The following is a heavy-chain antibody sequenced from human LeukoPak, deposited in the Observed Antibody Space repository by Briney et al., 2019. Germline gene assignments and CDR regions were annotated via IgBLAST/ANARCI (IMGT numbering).Heavy chain of an antibody. V-gene: IGHV3-72*01. D-gene: IGHD1-26*01. CDR2: TRDKGNSYTT. CDR1: GFSFSDHY. CDR3: ARGPERGSSPYYHYGMDV. J-gene: IGHJ6*02. Sequence: GGSLRLSCAASGFSFSDHYMDWVRQAPGKGLERVGRTRDKGNSYTTEYAASVKGRFTVSRDDSKNSVDLQMNSLRIEGTAVYYCARGPERGSSPYYHYGMDVWGQGTTVTVSS.